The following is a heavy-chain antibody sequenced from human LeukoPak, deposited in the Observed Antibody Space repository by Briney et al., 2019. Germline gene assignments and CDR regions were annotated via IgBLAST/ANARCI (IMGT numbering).Heavy chain of an antibody. V-gene: IGHV4-59*01. CDR3: ARVVRGVIQENWFDP. CDR2: IYYSGST. J-gene: IGHJ5*02. Sequence: SETLSLTCTVSGGSISSYYWSWIRQPPGKGLEWIGYIYYSGSTNYNPSLKSRVTISVDTSKNQFSLKLSSVTAADTAVHYCARVVRGVIQENWFDPWGQGTLVTVSS. CDR1: GGSISSYY. D-gene: IGHD3-10*01.